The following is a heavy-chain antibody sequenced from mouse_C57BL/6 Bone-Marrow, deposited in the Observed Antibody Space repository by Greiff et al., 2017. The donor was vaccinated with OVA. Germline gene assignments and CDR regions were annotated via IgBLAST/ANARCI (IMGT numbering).Heavy chain of an antibody. D-gene: IGHD1-1*01. Sequence: VMLVESGAELARPGASVKLSCKASGYTFTSYGISWVKQRTGQGLEWIGEIYPRSGNTYYNEKFKGKATLTADKSSSTAYMELRSLTSEDSAVYFCARTHYYGSLYYFDYWGQGTTLTVSS. V-gene: IGHV1-81*01. J-gene: IGHJ2*01. CDR2: IYPRSGNT. CDR1: GYTFTSYG. CDR3: ARTHYYGSLYYFDY.